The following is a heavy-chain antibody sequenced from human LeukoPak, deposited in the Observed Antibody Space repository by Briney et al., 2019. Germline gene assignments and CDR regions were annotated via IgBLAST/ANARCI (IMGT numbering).Heavy chain of an antibody. CDR3: ARDHIAVAGTTEGLRNWFDP. CDR2: IYYSGST. D-gene: IGHD6-19*01. J-gene: IGHJ5*02. V-gene: IGHV4-39*07. Sequence: PSETLSLTCTVSGGSISSSSYYWGWIRQPPGKGLEWIGSIYYSGSTYYNPSLKSRVTISVDTSKNQFSLKLSSVTAADTAVYYCARDHIAVAGTTEGLRNWFDPWGQGTLVTVSS. CDR1: GGSISSSSYY.